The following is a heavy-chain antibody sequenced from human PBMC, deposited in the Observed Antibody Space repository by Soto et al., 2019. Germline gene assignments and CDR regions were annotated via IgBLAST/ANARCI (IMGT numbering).Heavy chain of an antibody. CDR2: IATYNTNR. V-gene: IGHV1-18*01. J-gene: IGHJ4*02. Sequence: GASVKVSCKXSGDTFTNFGLSWVRQAPGQGLEWMGWIATYNTNRNYAQKFQGRLTLTTDTSTSTAYMQMNSLRAEDTAVYYCAKDRRDPTDGPYYFDYWGQGTLVTVSS. D-gene: IGHD4-17*01. CDR1: GDTFTNFG. CDR3: AKDRRDPTDGPYYFDY.